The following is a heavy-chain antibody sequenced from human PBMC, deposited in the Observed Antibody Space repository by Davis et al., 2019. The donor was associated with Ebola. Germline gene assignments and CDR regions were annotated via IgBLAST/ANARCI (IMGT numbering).Heavy chain of an antibody. CDR3: ARGDKFGLPN. J-gene: IGHJ4*02. V-gene: IGHV1-2*06. CDR1: GYTFTGYN. CDR2: VISNSGDT. Sequence: ASVKVSCKASGYTFTGYNIHWVRQAPGHGLEWMGRVISNSGDTNYAQNFQGRVTMTRDTSISTAYMELTSLTSDDTAVYYCARGDKFGLPNWGQGTLVTVSA. D-gene: IGHD3-16*01.